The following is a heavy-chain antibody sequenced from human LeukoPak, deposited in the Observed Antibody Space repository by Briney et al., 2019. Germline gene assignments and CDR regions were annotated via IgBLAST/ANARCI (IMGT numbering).Heavy chain of an antibody. Sequence: GGSLRLSCAASGFTFSSYAMSWVRQAPGKGLEWVSAISGSGGSTYYADSVKGRFTISRDNSKNTLHLQMNSLRAEDTAVYYCAKDEGIVVVPAAFGWWGQGTLVTVSS. V-gene: IGHV3-23*01. CDR1: GFTFSSYA. J-gene: IGHJ4*02. CDR3: AKDEGIVVVPAAFGW. CDR2: ISGSGGST. D-gene: IGHD2-2*01.